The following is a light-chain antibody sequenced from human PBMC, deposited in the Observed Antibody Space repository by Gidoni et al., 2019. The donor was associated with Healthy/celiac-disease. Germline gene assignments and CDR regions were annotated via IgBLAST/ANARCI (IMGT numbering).Light chain of an antibody. CDR1: QSISSW. Sequence: DIQLTQSPSTLSASVGDRVTITCRASQSISSWLAWYQQKQGKAPTLLIYDASSLESGVPPRFSSSGSGTEFTLTISSLPPDDFANYCCQQYSSYPWTFXQXTKVEIK. V-gene: IGKV1-5*01. J-gene: IGKJ1*01. CDR3: QQYSSYPWT. CDR2: DAS.